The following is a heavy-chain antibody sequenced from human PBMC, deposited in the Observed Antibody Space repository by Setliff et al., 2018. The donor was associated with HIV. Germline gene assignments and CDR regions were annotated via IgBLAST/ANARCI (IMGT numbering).Heavy chain of an antibody. D-gene: IGHD3-22*01. CDR2: IYYNGNAY. Sequence: PSETLSLTCTVSGGSISSANYYWSWIRQPPGKGLEWIGYIYYNGNAYYYNPSLKSRTTISLDTSMNQFSLKLSSVTAADTAVYYCAREGASYDRGYYYGMDVWGQGTTVTVSS. CDR3: AREGASYDRGYYYGMDV. CDR1: GGSISSANYY. V-gene: IGHV4-30-4*08. J-gene: IGHJ6*02.